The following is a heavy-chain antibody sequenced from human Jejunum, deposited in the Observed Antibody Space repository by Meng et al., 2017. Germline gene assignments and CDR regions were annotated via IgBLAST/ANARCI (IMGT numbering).Heavy chain of an antibody. D-gene: IGHD2-21*02. V-gene: IGHV4-39*07. CDR1: GFSISNSAYY. J-gene: IGHJ4*02. CDR2: VYYSGKT. CDR3: ARDRFCGADCYAN. Sequence: SETLSLTCNISGFSISNSAYYWGWIRQPPGKGLEWIASVYYSGKTYYSPSLKSRITISLDTSKNQFSLKLSSVTAADTAVYYCARDRFCGADCYANWGQGTLVTVSS.